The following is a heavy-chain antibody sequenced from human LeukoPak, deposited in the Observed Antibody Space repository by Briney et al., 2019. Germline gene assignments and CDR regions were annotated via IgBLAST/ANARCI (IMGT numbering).Heavy chain of an antibody. CDR1: GYTFTSYG. CDR3: ARARLLWFGELLSADAFDI. V-gene: IGHV1-18*01. CDR2: ISAYNGNA. J-gene: IGHJ3*02. D-gene: IGHD3-10*01. Sequence: ASVKVSCKASGYTFTSYGISWVRQAPGQGLEWMGWISAYNGNANYAQKLQGRVTMTTDTSTSTAYMELRSLRSDDTAVYYCARARLLWFGELLSADAFDIWGQGTMVTVSS.